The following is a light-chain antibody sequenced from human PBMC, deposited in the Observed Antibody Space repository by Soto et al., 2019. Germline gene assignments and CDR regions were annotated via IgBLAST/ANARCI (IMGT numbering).Light chain of an antibody. CDR2: SRS. Sequence: EVVMTQYQATLSVSPGDRATLSCRSSQSVTSNLAWYQQKPGQAPRLLIYSRSTRATGIPARFSGSGSGTEFTLTISNLQSEDFAVYFCQQYHNWPPITFGQGTRLEIK. CDR3: QQYHNWPPIT. V-gene: IGKV3D-15*01. J-gene: IGKJ5*01. CDR1: QSVTSN.